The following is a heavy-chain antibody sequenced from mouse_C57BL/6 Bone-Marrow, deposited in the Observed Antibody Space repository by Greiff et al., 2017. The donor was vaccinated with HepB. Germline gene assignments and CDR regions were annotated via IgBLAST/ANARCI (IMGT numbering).Heavy chain of an antibody. CDR2: IYPGDGDT. Sequence: QVQLQQSGAELVKPGASVKISCKASGYAFSSYWMNWVKQRPGKGLEWIGQIYPGDGDTNYNGKFKGKATLTADKSSSTAYMQLSSLTSEDSAVYCCARDYGRGYYFDYWGQGTTLTVSS. J-gene: IGHJ2*01. CDR3: ARDYGRGYYFDY. CDR1: GYAFSSYW. D-gene: IGHD1-1*01. V-gene: IGHV1-80*01.